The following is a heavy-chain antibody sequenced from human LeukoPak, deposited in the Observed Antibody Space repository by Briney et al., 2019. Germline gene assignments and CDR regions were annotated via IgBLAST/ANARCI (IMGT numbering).Heavy chain of an antibody. D-gene: IGHD3-22*01. CDR2: IYHSGST. CDR1: GYSISSGYY. CDR3: ARDGHRRYYYGSSGREDVFDI. V-gene: IGHV4-38-2*02. Sequence: SETLSLTCTVSGYSISSGYYWGWIRQPPGKGLEWIGSIYHSGSTYYNPSLKSRVTISVDTSKNQFSLKLSSVTAADTAMYYCARDGHRRYYYGSSGREDVFDIWGQGTMVTVSS. J-gene: IGHJ3*02.